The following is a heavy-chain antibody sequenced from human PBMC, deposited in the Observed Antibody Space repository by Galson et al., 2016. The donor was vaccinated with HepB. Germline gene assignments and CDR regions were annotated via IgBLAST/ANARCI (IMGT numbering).Heavy chain of an antibody. D-gene: IGHD2/OR15-2a*01. V-gene: IGHV3-13*01. CDR3: ARVLGGAFSGSFDL. J-gene: IGHJ3*01. CDR2: IGKGGDT. Sequence: SLRLSCAASGFTLSTYDIQWVRQGTGKGLQWVSSIGKGGDTHYLGSVKGRFTISRDDAKNSLYLQMNSLRAEDTAVYYCARVLGGAFSGSFDLWGQGTMVTVSS. CDR1: GFTLSTYD.